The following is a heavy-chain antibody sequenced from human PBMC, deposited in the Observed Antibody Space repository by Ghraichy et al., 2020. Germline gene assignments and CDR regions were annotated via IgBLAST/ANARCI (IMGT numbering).Heavy chain of an antibody. Sequence: SETLSLTCSVSGGTISNSRHYWAWVRQPPGKGLEWIGRISQSGSTDYNSSLTSRVSISVDTSKNQFSLTVRPLNATDTAVYFCARFIIGWYYFDFWGPGTLVSVSS. J-gene: IGHJ4*02. CDR2: ISQSGST. CDR1: GGTISNSRHY. CDR3: ARFIIGWYYFDF. D-gene: IGHD6-19*01. V-gene: IGHV4-39*01.